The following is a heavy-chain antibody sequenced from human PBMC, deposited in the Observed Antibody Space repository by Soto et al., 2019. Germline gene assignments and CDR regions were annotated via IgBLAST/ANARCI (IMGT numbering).Heavy chain of an antibody. V-gene: IGHV3-33*03. CDR1: GFTLNNYG. J-gene: IGHJ4*02. D-gene: IGHD2-15*01. CDR2: MWYDGLRQ. CDR3: VKESTPPFFDS. Sequence: GGSLRLSCVGSGFTLNNYGVHWVRQAPGKGLEWVALMWYDGLRQTYLDPVRGRFTVSRDSSTNTIYLQMNSLRVEDTGNYFCVKESTPPFFDSWGQGTPVTVSS.